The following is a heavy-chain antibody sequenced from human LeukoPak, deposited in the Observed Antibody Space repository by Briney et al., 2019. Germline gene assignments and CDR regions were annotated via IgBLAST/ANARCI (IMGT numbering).Heavy chain of an antibody. V-gene: IGHV1-8*01. D-gene: IGHD4-11*01. CDR1: GYTFTSYD. CDR2: MNPNSGNT. Sequence: ASVTVSCTASGYTFTSYDINWVRQATGQGLEWMGWMNPNSGNTGYAQKFQGRVTMTRNTSISTAYMELSSLRSEDTAVYYCARGYTVTTIELNYWGQGTLVTVSS. J-gene: IGHJ4*02. CDR3: ARGYTVTTIELNY.